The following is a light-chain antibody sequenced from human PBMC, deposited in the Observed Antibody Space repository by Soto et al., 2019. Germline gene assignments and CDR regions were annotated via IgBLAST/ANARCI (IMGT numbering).Light chain of an antibody. J-gene: IGLJ1*01. CDR3: GADHGSGSNFVYV. V-gene: IGLV9-49*01. CDR1: SGYSNYK. Sequence: QLVLTQPPSASASLGSSVTLTCTLSSGYSNYKVDWYQQRPGKGPRFVMRVGTGGIVGSKGDGIPDRFSVLGSGLNRYLIIKNIQEEDESDYHCGADHGSGSNFVYVFGTGTKLPVL. CDR2: VGTGGIVG.